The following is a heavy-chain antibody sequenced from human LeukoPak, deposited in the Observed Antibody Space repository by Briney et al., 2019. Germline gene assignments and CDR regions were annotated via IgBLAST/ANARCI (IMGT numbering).Heavy chain of an antibody. CDR2: ISAYNGNT. J-gene: IGHJ4*02. D-gene: IGHD5-18*01. V-gene: IGHV1-18*01. Sequence: ASVKVSCKASGYTFTSYGISWVRQAPGQGLEWMGWISAYNGNTNYAQKLQGRVTVTTDTSTTTAYMELRSLRSDDTAVYYCVRGSAETAKAPIFYWGQGTLVTVSS. CDR3: VRGSAETAKAPIFY. CDR1: GYTFTSYG.